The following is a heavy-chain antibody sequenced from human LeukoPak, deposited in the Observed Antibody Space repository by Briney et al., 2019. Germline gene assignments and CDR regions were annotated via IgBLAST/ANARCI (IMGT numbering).Heavy chain of an antibody. J-gene: IGHJ6*02. CDR2: FDPKDGET. CDR1: GYTLTELS. CDR3: ATAPCTSCYKGSYYYYYGMDV. V-gene: IGHV1-24*01. Sequence: TSVKVSCKVSGYTLTELSMHWVRQAPGKGLEWMGGFDPKDGETIYAQKFQGRVTMTEDTSTDTAYMGLSSLRSEDTAVYYCATAPCTSCYKGSYYYYYGMDVWGQGTTVTVSS. D-gene: IGHD2-2*02.